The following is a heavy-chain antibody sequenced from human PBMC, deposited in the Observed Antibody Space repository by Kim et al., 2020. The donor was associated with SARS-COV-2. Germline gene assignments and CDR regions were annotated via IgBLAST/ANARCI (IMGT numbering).Heavy chain of an antibody. J-gene: IGHJ4*02. Sequence: GGSLRLSCAASGFTFSSYGMHWVRQAPGKGLEWVSVISYGGSSNYYADSVKGRFTISRDNCKNTLYLQMNSLRAEDTAVYYCARGGLAVAGSFDYWCQGSLETVSS. D-gene: IGHD6-19*01. CDR2: ISYGGSSN. CDR3: ARGGLAVAGSFDY. V-gene: IGHV3-33*05. CDR1: GFTFSSYG.